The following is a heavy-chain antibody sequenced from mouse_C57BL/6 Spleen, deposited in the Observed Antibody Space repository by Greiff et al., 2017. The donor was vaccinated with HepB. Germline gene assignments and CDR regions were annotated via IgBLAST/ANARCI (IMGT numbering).Heavy chain of an antibody. CDR2: INPNYGTT. V-gene: IGHV1-39*01. CDR1: GYSFTDYN. Sequence: VHVKQSGPELVKPGASVKISCKASGYSFTDYNMNWVKQSNGKSLEWIGVINPNYGTTSYNQKFKGKATLTVDQSSSTAYMQLNSLTSEDSAVYYCARTGNLHYYGSSYYFDYWGQGTTLTVSS. J-gene: IGHJ2*01. CDR3: ARTGNLHYYGSSYYFDY. D-gene: IGHD1-1*01.